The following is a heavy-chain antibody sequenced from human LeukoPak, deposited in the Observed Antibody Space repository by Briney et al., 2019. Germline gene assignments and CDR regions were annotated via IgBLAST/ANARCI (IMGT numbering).Heavy chain of an antibody. J-gene: IGHJ4*02. CDR1: GFTFSSSW. CDR3: ARQFGWIDDY. V-gene: IGHV3-74*01. D-gene: IGHD1-1*01. CDR2: IYSDGRTA. Sequence: PGGSLRLSCAASGFTFSSSWMHWVRQAPGKGLVWVSRIYSDGRTATYADSVKGRFTISRDNAKNTLYLQMNSLTAEDTAVYSRARQFGWIDDYWGQGTLVTVSS.